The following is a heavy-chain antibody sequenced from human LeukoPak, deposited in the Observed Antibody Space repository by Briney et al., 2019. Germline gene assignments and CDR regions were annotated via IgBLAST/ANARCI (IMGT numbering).Heavy chain of an antibody. CDR2: ISYDGSNK. CDR1: GFTFSSYA. D-gene: IGHD3-9*01. CDR3: PRTAYDILTGYYNFYFDY. V-gene: IGHV3-30*04. Sequence: GRSLRLSCAASGFTFSSYAMHWVRQAPGKGLEWVAVISYDGSNKYYADSVKGRFTISRDNSKNTLYLQMNSLRAEDTVVFFNPRTAYDILTGYYNFYFDYWGQGTLVTVSS. J-gene: IGHJ4*02.